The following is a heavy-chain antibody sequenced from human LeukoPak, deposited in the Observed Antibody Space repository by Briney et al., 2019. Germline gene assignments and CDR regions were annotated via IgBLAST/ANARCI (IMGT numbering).Heavy chain of an antibody. V-gene: IGHV3-43*02. D-gene: IGHD3-10*01. Sequence: GGSLRLSCAASGFTFDDYAVHCVRQAPGKGLEWVSLISGDGGSTYYADSVKGRFTISRDNSNNSLYLQMNSLRTEDTALYYCAKDNGFDDSMDVWGKGTTVTVFS. J-gene: IGHJ6*04. CDR3: AKDNGFDDSMDV. CDR1: GFTFDDYA. CDR2: ISGDGGST.